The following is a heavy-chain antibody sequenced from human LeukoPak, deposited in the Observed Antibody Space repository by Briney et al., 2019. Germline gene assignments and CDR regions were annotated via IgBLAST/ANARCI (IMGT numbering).Heavy chain of an antibody. CDR3: ARVPRGLELQYFDY. Sequence: GASVKVSCKASGYTFTGYYMHWVRQAPGQGLEWMGWINPNSGGTNYAQKFQGRVTMTRDTSISTAYMELSRLRSDDTAVYYCARVPRGLELQYFDYWGQGTLVTVSS. CDR1: GYTFTGYY. V-gene: IGHV1-2*02. J-gene: IGHJ4*02. CDR2: INPNSGGT. D-gene: IGHD1-7*01.